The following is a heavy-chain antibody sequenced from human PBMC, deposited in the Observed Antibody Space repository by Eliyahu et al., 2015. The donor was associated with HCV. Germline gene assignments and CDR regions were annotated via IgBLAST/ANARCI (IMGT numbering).Heavy chain of an antibody. Sequence: QLQLQESGPGLVKPSETLSLTCSVSGDSVSRNNYYWGWIRQPPGGGGLXWIGSLYYSGNTYYNASLKXRVTISVDTSKTQFSLKLRSVTAADTAVYYCARGRTTGGSIVKLLATNYPDYFDYWAQGTLVTVSS. J-gene: IGHJ4*02. D-gene: IGHD2/OR15-2a*01. CDR2: LYYSGNT. V-gene: IGHV4-39*01. CDR1: GDSVSRNNYY. CDR3: ARGRTTGGSIVKLLATNYPDYFDY.